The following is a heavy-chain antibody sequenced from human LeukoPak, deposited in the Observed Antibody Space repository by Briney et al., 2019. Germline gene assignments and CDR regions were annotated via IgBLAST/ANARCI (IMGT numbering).Heavy chain of an antibody. D-gene: IGHD3-16*02. J-gene: IGHJ5*02. Sequence: SETLSLTCAVYGGSFSGYYWSWIRQPPGKGLEWIGEINHSGSTNYNPSLKSRVTISVDTSKNQFSLKLSYVTAADTAVYYCARGRASDYVWGSYRFVWFDPWGQGTLVTVSS. CDR1: GGSFSGYY. V-gene: IGHV4-34*01. CDR2: INHSGST. CDR3: ARGRASDYVWGSYRFVWFDP.